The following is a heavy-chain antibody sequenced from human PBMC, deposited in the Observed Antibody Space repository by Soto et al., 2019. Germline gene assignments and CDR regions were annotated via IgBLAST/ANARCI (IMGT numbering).Heavy chain of an antibody. D-gene: IGHD3-3*01. CDR1: GGTFRGYY. CDR2: INHSGST. CDR3: ARGGNLRFISPSDY. Sequence: SETLSLTYAVYGGTFRGYYWSWIRQPPGKGLEWIGEINHSGSTNYNPSLKSRVTISVDTSKNQFSLKLSSVTAADTAVYYCARGGNLRFISPSDYWGQGTLVTVS. V-gene: IGHV4-34*01. J-gene: IGHJ4*02.